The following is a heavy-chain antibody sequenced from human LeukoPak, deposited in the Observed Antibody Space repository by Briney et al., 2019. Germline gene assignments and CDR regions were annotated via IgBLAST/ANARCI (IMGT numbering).Heavy chain of an antibody. J-gene: IGHJ5*02. V-gene: IGHV4-39*01. D-gene: IGHD2-15*01. CDR1: GGSISSSSYY. CDR3: ARRKGYCSGGSCYNWFDP. Sequence: PETLSLTCTVSGGSISSSSYYWGWIRQPPGKGLEWIGSFYYSGSTYYNPSLKSRVTISVDTSKNQFSLKLSSVTAADTAVYYCARRKGYCSGGSCYNWFDPWGQGTLVTVSS. CDR2: FYYSGST.